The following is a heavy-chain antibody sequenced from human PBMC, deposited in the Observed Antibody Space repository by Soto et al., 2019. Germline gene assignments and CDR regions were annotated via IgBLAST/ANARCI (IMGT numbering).Heavy chain of an antibody. Sequence: QVQLVESGGGLVKPGGSLRLSCAASGFTFSDYYMSWIRQAPGKGLEWVSYISSSGSTIYYADSVKGRFTISRDNAKNSLYLQMNSLGAEDTAVYYCARETLRLTIFHYYYGMDVWGQGTTVTVSS. D-gene: IGHD3-3*01. V-gene: IGHV3-11*01. CDR3: ARETLRLTIFHYYYGMDV. CDR1: GFTFSDYY. CDR2: ISSSGSTI. J-gene: IGHJ6*02.